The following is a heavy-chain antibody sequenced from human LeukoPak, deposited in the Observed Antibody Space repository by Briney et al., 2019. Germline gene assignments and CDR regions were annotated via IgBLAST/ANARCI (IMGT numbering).Heavy chain of an antibody. D-gene: IGHD6-19*01. Sequence: ASVKVSCKASGYTFTSYDINWVRQATGQGLEWMGWMNPNSGNTGYAQKFQGKVTMTRNTSIRKAYMELSSVRSEDTGVYYCAGGRGSGWYAGWFDPWGQGTVVTVSS. CDR1: GYTFTSYD. J-gene: IGHJ5*02. V-gene: IGHV1-8*01. CDR2: MNPNSGNT. CDR3: AGGRGSGWYAGWFDP.